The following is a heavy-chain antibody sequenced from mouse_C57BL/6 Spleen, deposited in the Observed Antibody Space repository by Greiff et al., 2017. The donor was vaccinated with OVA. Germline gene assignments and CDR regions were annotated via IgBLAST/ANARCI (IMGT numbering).Heavy chain of an antibody. V-gene: IGHV1-66*01. CDR3: AFYYGSSKGFAY. CDR2: IYPGSGNT. J-gene: IGHJ3*01. Sequence: VQLQQSGPELVKPGASVKISCKASGYSFTSYYIHWVKQRPGQGLEWIGWIYPGSGNTKYNEKFKGKATLTADTSSSTAYMQLSSLTSEDSAVYYCAFYYGSSKGFAYWGQGTLVTVSA. CDR1: GYSFTSYY. D-gene: IGHD1-1*01.